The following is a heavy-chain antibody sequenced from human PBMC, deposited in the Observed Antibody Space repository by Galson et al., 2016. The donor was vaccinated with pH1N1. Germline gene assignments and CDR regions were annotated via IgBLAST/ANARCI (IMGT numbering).Heavy chain of an antibody. Sequence: SLRLSCAASGFPFSHYYMGWIRQAPGKGLEWISYISGSDTTIYYADPVRGRFTISRDNAQNSLYLHMNSLRAEDTAVYYCARDHFGWAFDVWGQGTMVTVSP. CDR1: GFPFSHYY. J-gene: IGHJ3*01. D-gene: IGHD3-10*01. CDR3: ARDHFGWAFDV. CDR2: ISGSDTTI. V-gene: IGHV3-11*01.